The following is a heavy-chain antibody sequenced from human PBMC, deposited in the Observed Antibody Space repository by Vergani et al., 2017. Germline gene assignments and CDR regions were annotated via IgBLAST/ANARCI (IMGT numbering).Heavy chain of an antibody. Sequence: EVQLLESGGGLVQPGGSLRLSCAASGFTFSSYAMSWVRQAPGKGLEWVSVIYSGGSSTYYADSVKGRFTISRDNSKNTLYLQMNSLRAEDTAMYYCARSLLFSPYYFDYWGQGTLVTVSS. CDR2: IYSGGSST. J-gene: IGHJ4*02. CDR1: GFTFSSYA. CDR3: ARSLLFSPYYFDY. D-gene: IGHD2-21*02. V-gene: IGHV3-23*03.